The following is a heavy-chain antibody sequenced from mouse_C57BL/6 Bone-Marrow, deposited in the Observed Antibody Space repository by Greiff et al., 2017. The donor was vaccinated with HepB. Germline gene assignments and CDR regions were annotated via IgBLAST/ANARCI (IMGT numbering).Heavy chain of an antibody. J-gene: IGHJ2*01. Sequence: VQLQQPGAELVRPGTSVKLSCKASGYTFTSYWMHWVKQRPGQGLEWIGVIDPSDSYTNYNQKFKGKSTLTVDKSSSTAYMQLSSLTSEDSAVYYRARRDFITTVPYFDYWGQGTTLTVSS. D-gene: IGHD1-1*01. CDR1: GYTFTSYW. V-gene: IGHV1-59*01. CDR3: ARRDFITTVPYFDY. CDR2: IDPSDSYT.